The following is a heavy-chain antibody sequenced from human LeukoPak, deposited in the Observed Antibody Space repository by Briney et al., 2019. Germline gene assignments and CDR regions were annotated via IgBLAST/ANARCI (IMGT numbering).Heavy chain of an antibody. CDR3: AKGIYSSGWSYFDY. Sequence: GGSLRLSCAASGFTFSNSAMSWVRQAPGKGLEWVSTLSGSGITTYYADSVKGRFTISRDNCKNTLYLQMNTLRAEDSALYYCAKGIYSSGWSYFDYWGHGALVTVSS. CDR1: GFTFSNSA. V-gene: IGHV3-23*01. J-gene: IGHJ4*01. CDR2: LSGSGITT. D-gene: IGHD6-19*01.